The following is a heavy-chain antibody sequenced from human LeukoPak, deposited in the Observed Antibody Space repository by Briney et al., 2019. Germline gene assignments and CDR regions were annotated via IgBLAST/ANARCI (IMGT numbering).Heavy chain of an antibody. CDR1: GGSISSYY. Sequence: SETLSLTCTVSGGSISSYYWSWIRQPAGKELEWIGRIYTSGSTNYNPSLKSRVTMSVDTSKNQFSLKLSSVTAADTAVYYCAREVNSSGWYGAYYYYMDVWGKGTTVTVSS. CDR2: IYTSGST. V-gene: IGHV4-4*07. CDR3: AREVNSSGWYGAYYYYMDV. J-gene: IGHJ6*03. D-gene: IGHD6-19*01.